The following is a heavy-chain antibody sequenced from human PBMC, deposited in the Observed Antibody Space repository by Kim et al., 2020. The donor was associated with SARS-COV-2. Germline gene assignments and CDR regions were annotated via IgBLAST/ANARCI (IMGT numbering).Heavy chain of an antibody. J-gene: IGHJ6*02. Sequence: SETLSLTCTVSGGSISSSSYYWGWIRQPPGKGLEWIGSIYYSGSTYYNPSLKSRVTISVDTSKNQFSLKLSSVTAADTAVYYCARLNVTMIVVAPPGYYGMDVWGQGTTVTVSS. CDR2: IYYSGST. CDR1: GGSISSSSYY. V-gene: IGHV4-39*01. D-gene: IGHD3-22*01. CDR3: ARLNVTMIVVAPPGYYGMDV.